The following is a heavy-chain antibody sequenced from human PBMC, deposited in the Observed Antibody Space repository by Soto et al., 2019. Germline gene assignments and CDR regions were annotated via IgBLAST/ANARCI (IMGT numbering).Heavy chain of an antibody. J-gene: IGHJ6*02. CDR1: GYTFTSYT. Sequence: GASVKVSCKASGYTFTSYTIHWVRQAPGQRLEWMGWINAGNGNTKYSQKFQGRVTITRDTSASTAYMELSSLRSEDTAVYYCASEYYFDSSGCYYGMDVWGQGTTVTVSS. CDR2: INAGNGNT. V-gene: IGHV1-3*01. D-gene: IGHD3-22*01. CDR3: ASEYYFDSSGCYYGMDV.